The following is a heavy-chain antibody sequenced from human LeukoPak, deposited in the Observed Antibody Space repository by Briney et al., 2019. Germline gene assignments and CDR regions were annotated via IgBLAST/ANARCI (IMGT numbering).Heavy chain of an antibody. CDR2: MYYSGGT. V-gene: IGHV4-39*07. CDR1: GGSFSSNRFY. CDR3: ARDPDYYDDSGYT. J-gene: IGHJ5*02. Sequence: SETLSLTCTVSGGSFSSNRFYWGWIRQPPGKGLEWIGSMYYSGGTYYNPSLKSRVTISADTYKNQFSLKLSSVTAADTAVYYCARDPDYYDDSGYTWGQGTLVTVSS. D-gene: IGHD3-22*01.